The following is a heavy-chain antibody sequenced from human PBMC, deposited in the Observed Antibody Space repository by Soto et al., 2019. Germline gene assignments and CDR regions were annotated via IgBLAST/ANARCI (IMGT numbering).Heavy chain of an antibody. D-gene: IGHD5-12*01. CDR2: ISYDGSNK. V-gene: IGHV3-30-3*01. CDR1: GFTFSDYY. J-gene: IGHJ4*02. Sequence: GGSLRLSCAASGFTFSDYYMSWIRQAPGKGLEWVAVISYDGSNKYYADSVKGRFTISRDNSKNTLYLQMNSLRAEDTAVYYCARDRATIIRNYFDYWGQGTLVTSPQ. CDR3: ARDRATIIRNYFDY.